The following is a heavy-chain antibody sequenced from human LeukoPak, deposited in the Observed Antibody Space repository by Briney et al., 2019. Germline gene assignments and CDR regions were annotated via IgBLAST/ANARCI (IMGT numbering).Heavy chain of an antibody. Sequence: GGSLRLSCATSGFTFSTYWMSWVRQAPGKGLEWVANIKQDGSETYYADSVKGRFTIFRDNAKNSLYLQMDSLRVEDTAVYYCANGDGFDYWGQGTLVSVSS. CDR3: ANGDGFDY. CDR2: IKQDGSET. D-gene: IGHD5-24*01. CDR1: GFTFSTYW. J-gene: IGHJ4*02. V-gene: IGHV3-7*01.